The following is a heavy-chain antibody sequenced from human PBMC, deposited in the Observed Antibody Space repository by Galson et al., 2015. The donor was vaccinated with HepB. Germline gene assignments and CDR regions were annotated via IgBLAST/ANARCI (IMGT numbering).Heavy chain of an antibody. CDR3: AKDPIVGATTIDY. Sequence: SLRLSCAASGFTFSSYAMSWVRQAPGKGLEWVSAISGSGGSTYYADSVKGRFTISRDNSKNTLSLQMNSLRAEDTVVYYCAKDPIVGATTIDYWGQGGLATVSA. CDR2: ISGSGGST. CDR1: GFTFSSYA. D-gene: IGHD1-26*01. J-gene: IGHJ4*02. V-gene: IGHV3-23*01.